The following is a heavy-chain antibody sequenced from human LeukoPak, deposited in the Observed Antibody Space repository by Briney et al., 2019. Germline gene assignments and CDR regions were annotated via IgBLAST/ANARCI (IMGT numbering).Heavy chain of an antibody. J-gene: IGHJ4*02. V-gene: IGHV4-39*01. CDR2: VYYSGST. CDR3: ARHPPRFGELWDY. D-gene: IGHD3-10*01. CDR1: GGSISSSTNY. Sequence: KPSETLSLTCTVSGGSISSSTNYWGWIRQPPGKGLKWIGSVYYSGSTYYNPSLKSRVTISADTSKNQFSLKLSSVTAADTAVYYCARHPPRFGELWDYWGQGTLVTVSS.